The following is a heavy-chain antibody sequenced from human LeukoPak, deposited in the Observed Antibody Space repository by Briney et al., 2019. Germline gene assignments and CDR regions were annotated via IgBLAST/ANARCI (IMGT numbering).Heavy chain of an antibody. Sequence: SVKVSCKASGGTFSSYAISWVRQAPGQGLEWMGGIIPIFGTANYAQKFQGRVTITTDESTSTAYMELSSLRSEDTAVYYCARTGYSSSWYVGRDFQHWGQGALVTVSS. V-gene: IGHV1-69*05. J-gene: IGHJ1*01. CDR2: IIPIFGTA. D-gene: IGHD6-13*01. CDR3: ARTGYSSSWYVGRDFQH. CDR1: GGTFSSYA.